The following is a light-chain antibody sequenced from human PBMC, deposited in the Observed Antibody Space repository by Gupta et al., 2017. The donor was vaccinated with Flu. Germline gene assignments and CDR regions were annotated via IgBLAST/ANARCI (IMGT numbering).Light chain of an antibody. J-gene: IGKJ2*01. V-gene: IGKV3-11*01. Sequence: EIVLTPSPATLSLSPGERATLSCRASQSVSSYFAWYQQKPGQAPRLLIYDASNRATGIPARFSGSGSWTDFTLTISSLVPEDFAVYYCQQRSNWPPYTFGQGTKLEIK. CDR3: QQRSNWPPYT. CDR2: DAS. CDR1: QSVSSY.